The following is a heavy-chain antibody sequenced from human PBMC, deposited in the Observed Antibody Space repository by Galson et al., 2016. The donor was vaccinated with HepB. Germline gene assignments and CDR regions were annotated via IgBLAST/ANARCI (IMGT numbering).Heavy chain of an antibody. V-gene: IGHV3-23*01. J-gene: IGHJ4*02. CDR1: GFTLSSYA. D-gene: IGHD5-12*01. CDR3: AKWAGYRSKWFSE. Sequence: SLRLSCAASGFTLSSYAMSWARQAPGKGLEWVSSISRSGAAKDYADSVKGRLTISRDNSENTVYLQMNSLRAEDTAVYYCAKWAGYRSKWFSEWGQGTLVTVSS. CDR2: ISRSGAAK.